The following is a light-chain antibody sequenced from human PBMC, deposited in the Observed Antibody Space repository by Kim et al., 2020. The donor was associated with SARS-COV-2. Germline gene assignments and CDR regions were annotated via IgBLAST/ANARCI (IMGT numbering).Light chain of an antibody. CDR2: DVT. J-gene: IGLJ2*01. CDR3: SSYTSSNTLV. V-gene: IGLV2-14*03. CDR1: SSDVGGYNY. Sequence: QSALSQPASVSGSPGQSITMSCTGTSSDVGGYNYVTWYQQHPGKAPKLMIYDVTHRPSGVSNRFSGSKSGNTASLTISGLQAEDEADYYCSSYTSSNTLVFGGGTQLTVL.